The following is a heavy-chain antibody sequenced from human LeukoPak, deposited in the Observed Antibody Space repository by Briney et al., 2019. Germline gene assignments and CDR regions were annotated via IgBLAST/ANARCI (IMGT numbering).Heavy chain of an antibody. V-gene: IGHV1-8*01. CDR2: MNPNSGNT. Sequence: GASVKVSCKASGYTFTRYAMHWVRQAPGQGLEWMGWMNPNSGNTGYAQKFQGRVTMTRNTSISTAYMELSSLRSEDTAVYYCARVKAMVATTDYWGQGTLVTVSS. CDR1: GYTFTRYA. CDR3: ARVKAMVATTDY. J-gene: IGHJ4*02. D-gene: IGHD5-18*01.